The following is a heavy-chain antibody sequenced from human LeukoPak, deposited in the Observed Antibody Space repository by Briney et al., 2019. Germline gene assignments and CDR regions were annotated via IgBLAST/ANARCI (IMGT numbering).Heavy chain of an antibody. V-gene: IGHV3-30*18. J-gene: IGHJ6*02. Sequence: HPGGSLRLSCAASGFTFSSYGMHWVRQGPGKGLEWVAVISYDGSNKYYADSVKGRFTISRDNSKNTLYLQMNSLRAEDTAVYYCAKSLKDNPNSSSWRTPPPPYYYYGMDVWDQGTTVTVSS. D-gene: IGHD6-13*01. CDR2: ISYDGSNK. CDR1: GFTFSSYG. CDR3: AKSLKDNPNSSSWRTPPPPYYYYGMDV.